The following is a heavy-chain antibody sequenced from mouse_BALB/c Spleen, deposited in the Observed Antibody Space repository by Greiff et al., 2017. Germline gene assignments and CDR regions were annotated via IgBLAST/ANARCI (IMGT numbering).Heavy chain of an antibody. D-gene: IGHD3-3*01. CDR3: VRQGEAWFAY. V-gene: IGHV10-1*02. J-gene: IGHJ3*01. Sequence: DVQLVESGGGLVQPKGSLKLSCAASGFTFNTYAMNWVRQAPGKGLEWVARIRSKSNNYATYYADSVKDRFTISRDDSQSMLYLQMNNLKTEDTAMYYCVRQGEAWFAYWGQGTLVTVSA. CDR1: GFTFNTYA. CDR2: IRSKSNNYAT.